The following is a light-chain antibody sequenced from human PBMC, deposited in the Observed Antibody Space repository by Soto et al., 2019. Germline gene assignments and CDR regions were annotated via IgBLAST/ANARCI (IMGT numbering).Light chain of an antibody. CDR1: QDINSY. J-gene: IGKJ1*01. CDR2: AAS. CDR3: QQLAIYPRT. V-gene: IGKV1-9*01. Sequence: DIQLTQSPSFLSASVGDRVTITCRASQDINSYLAWYQQKPGKAPNLLIYAASTVQSAVPSRFSGGGSGTEFTRTISSLQPEDCATYYCQQLAIYPRTFGQGTRV.